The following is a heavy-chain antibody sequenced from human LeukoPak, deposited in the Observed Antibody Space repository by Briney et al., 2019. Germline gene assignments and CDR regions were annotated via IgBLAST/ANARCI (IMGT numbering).Heavy chain of an antibody. D-gene: IGHD2-21*02. Sequence: SETLSLTCAVSGGSISSGGYSWSWIRQPPGKGLEWIGEVNHSGSTNYNSSLKSRVTISVDTSKNQFSLKLSSVTAADTAVYYCARGRRSPSHLRGDSRPGYFQHWGQGTLVTVSS. CDR3: ARGRRSPSHLRGDSRPGYFQH. CDR2: VNHSGST. J-gene: IGHJ1*01. CDR1: GGSISSGGYS. V-gene: IGHV4-34*01.